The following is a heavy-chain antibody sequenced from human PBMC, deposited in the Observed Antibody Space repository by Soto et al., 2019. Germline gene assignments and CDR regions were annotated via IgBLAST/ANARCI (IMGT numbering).Heavy chain of an antibody. CDR1: GYTFTSYG. J-gene: IGHJ4*02. CDR2: ISAYNGNT. CDR3: ARGIAAARKVSRTMDDY. D-gene: IGHD6-13*01. V-gene: IGHV1-18*01. Sequence: GASVKVSCKASGYTFTSYGISWVRQAPGQGLEWMGWISAYNGNTNYAQKLQGRVTMTTDTSTSTAYMELRSLRSDDTAVYYCARGIAAARKVSRTMDDYWGQGTLVTVS.